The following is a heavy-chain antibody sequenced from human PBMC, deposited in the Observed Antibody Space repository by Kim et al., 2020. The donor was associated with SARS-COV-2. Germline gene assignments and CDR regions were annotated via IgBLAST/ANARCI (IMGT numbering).Heavy chain of an antibody. Sequence: GGSLRLSCAASGFTFDDYTMHWVRQAPGKGLEWVSLISWDGGSTYYADSVKGRFTISRDNSKNSLYLQMNSLRTEDTALYYCAKALFPLGSTSSALDYWGQGTLVTVSS. CDR1: GFTFDDYT. J-gene: IGHJ4*02. V-gene: IGHV3-43*01. CDR2: ISWDGGST. D-gene: IGHD2-2*01. CDR3: AKALFPLGSTSSALDY.